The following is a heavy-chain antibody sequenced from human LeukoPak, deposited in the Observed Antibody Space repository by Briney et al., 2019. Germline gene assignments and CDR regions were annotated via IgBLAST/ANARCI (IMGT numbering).Heavy chain of an antibody. V-gene: IGHV4-38-2*02. CDR1: GYSISSGYY. J-gene: IGHJ3*02. D-gene: IGHD2-2*01. Sequence: SETLSLTCTVSGYSISSGYYWGWIRQPPGKGLEWIGSIYHSGSTYYNPSLKSRVTISVDTSKNQFSLKLSSVTAADTAVYYCARAEDIVVVPAAAFDTWGQGTMVTVSS. CDR3: ARAEDIVVVPAAAFDT. CDR2: IYHSGST.